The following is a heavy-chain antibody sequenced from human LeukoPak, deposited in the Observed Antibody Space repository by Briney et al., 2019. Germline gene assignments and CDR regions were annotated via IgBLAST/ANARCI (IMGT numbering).Heavy chain of an antibody. CDR1: GFTFSSYA. Sequence: GGSLRVSCAASGFTFSSYAMDWVRQAPGKGLEWVSDLSGSGGSTYYADSVKGPFTLSRENSKNTLYLQMNSLRAEDTAVYYCAKPSCTSTSCFRFDPWGQGTLVTVSS. D-gene: IGHD2-2*01. CDR3: AKPSCTSTSCFRFDP. V-gene: IGHV3-23*01. CDR2: LSGSGGST. J-gene: IGHJ5*02.